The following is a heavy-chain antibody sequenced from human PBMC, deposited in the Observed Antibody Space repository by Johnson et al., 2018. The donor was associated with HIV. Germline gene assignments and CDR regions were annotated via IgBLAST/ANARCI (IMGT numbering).Heavy chain of an antibody. CDR2: LRYDGSNN. J-gene: IGHJ3*02. CDR1: GFTFSSYG. CDR3: ARVHPAVAGNDAFDI. V-gene: IGHV3-30*02. D-gene: IGHD6-19*01. Sequence: QVQLVESGGGLVQPGGSLRLSCAASGFTFSSYGMHWVRQAPGKGLQWVAVLRYDGSNNYYADSVNGRFTISSDNSKNTLYLQMNSLRAEDTAVYYCARVHPAVAGNDAFDIWGQGTMVTVSS.